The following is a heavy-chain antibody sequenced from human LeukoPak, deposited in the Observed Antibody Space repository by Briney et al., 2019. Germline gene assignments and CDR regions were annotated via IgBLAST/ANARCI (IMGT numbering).Heavy chain of an antibody. CDR2: IRYDGSNK. CDR3: AKDRMGDIVVVPAAIRFDP. V-gene: IGHV3-30*02. CDR1: GFTFSSYG. J-gene: IGHJ5*02. Sequence: GGSLRLSCAASGFTFSSYGMHWVRQAPGKGLEWVAFIRYDGSNKYYADSVKGRFTTSRDNSKNTLYLQMNSLRAEDTAVYYCAKDRMGDIVVVPAAIRFDPWGQGTLVTVSS. D-gene: IGHD2-2*01.